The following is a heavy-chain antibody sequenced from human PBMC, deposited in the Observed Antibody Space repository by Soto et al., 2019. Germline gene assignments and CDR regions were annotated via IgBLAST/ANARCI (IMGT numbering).Heavy chain of an antibody. D-gene: IGHD3-10*01. CDR2: IIPVFGTA. J-gene: IGHJ6*02. V-gene: IGHV1-69*13. CDR1: GGPYNSFA. Sequence: GXSVKVSCKASGGPYNSFAISWGRQAPVQGLEWIGGIIPVFGTATYAQKFKGRVTITAEESTSTAYMELSSLTSEDTAVYYCARFLGGAGSYYDGQNYNYYNGMDVWGQGTTVTVSS. CDR3: ARFLGGAGSYYDGQNYNYYNGMDV.